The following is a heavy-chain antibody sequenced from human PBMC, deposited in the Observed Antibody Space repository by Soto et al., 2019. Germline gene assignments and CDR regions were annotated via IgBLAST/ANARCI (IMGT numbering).Heavy chain of an antibody. J-gene: IGHJ4*02. CDR1: GYTFTSYG. CDR3: AREAYCGGDCYSGFGDY. Sequence: QVQLVQSGAEVKKPGASVKVSCKASGYTFTSYGISWVRQAPGQGLEWMGWISAYNGNTNYAQKLQGRVTMTTDTATSTAYMELRSLRSDDTAVYYCAREAYCGGDCYSGFGDYWGQGTLVTVSS. D-gene: IGHD2-21*02. V-gene: IGHV1-18*04. CDR2: ISAYNGNT.